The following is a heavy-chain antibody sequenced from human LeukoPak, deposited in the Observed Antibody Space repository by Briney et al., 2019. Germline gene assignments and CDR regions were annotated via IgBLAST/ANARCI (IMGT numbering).Heavy chain of an antibody. J-gene: IGHJ4*02. Sequence: PSEALSLTCAVYGGSFSGYYWSWIRQPPGKGLEWIGEINHSGSTNYNPSLKSRVTISVDTSKNQFSLKLSSVAAADTAVYYCAEGYDFGSGYYGYGGRGTRVTVS. CDR3: AEGYDFGSGYYGY. CDR2: INHSGST. V-gene: IGHV4-34*01. D-gene: IGHD3-3*01. CDR1: GGSFSGYY.